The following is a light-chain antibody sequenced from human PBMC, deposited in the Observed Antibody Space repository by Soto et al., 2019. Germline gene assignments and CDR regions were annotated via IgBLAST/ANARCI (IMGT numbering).Light chain of an antibody. J-gene: IGKJ1*01. CDR2: GAS. Sequence: VMTQAPDSLAVSLGERATLSCRASQSVSGSYLAWYQQKPGQAPRLLIYGASGRATGIPDRFSGSGSGTHFTLTISRLEPEDFAVYYCQQYGSSPRTFGQGTKVEIK. CDR1: QSVSGSY. V-gene: IGKV3-20*01. CDR3: QQYGSSPRT.